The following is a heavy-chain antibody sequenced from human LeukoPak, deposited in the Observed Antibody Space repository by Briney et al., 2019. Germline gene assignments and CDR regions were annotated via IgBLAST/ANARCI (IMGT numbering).Heavy chain of an antibody. CDR3: AKAVRSSYYDSSGYYSD. CDR2: IKTDGVTT. Sequence: GGSLRLSCAASGFTLSSYWMHWVRQAPGKGLVWVSRIKTDGVTTNYADSVKGRFTISRDNAKNSLYLQMNSLRAEDTALYYCAKAVRSSYYDSSGYYSDWGQGTLVTVSS. V-gene: IGHV3-74*01. J-gene: IGHJ4*02. D-gene: IGHD3-22*01. CDR1: GFTLSSYW.